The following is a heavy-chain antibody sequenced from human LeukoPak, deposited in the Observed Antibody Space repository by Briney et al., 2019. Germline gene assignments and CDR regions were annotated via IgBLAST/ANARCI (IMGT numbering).Heavy chain of an antibody. Sequence: GGSLRLSCAASGFTFSSYWMSWVRQAPGKGLEWVANIKQDGSEKYYVDSVKGRFTISRDNAKNSLYLQMNSLRAEDTAVYYCARGSTMVRELPYYWGQGTLVTVSP. D-gene: IGHD3-10*01. CDR2: IKQDGSEK. CDR1: GFTFSSYW. J-gene: IGHJ4*02. CDR3: ARGSTMVRELPYY. V-gene: IGHV3-7*01.